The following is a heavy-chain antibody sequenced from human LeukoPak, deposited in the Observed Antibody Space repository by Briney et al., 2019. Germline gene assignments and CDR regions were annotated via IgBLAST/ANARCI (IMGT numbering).Heavy chain of an antibody. V-gene: IGHV1-69*04. J-gene: IGHJ3*02. Sequence: ASVKVSCKASGGTISSNAISWVRQAPGQGLEWMGRIGPILGITSYAQKFQGRVTITADKSTNTVYMELNSLRSEDTAVYYCARAGYSSGRAAFDIWGQGAMVTVSS. CDR1: GGTISSNA. CDR2: IGPILGIT. CDR3: ARAGYSSGRAAFDI. D-gene: IGHD6-19*01.